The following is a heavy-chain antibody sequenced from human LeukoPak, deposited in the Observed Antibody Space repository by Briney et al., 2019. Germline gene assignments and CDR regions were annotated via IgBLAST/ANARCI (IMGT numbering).Heavy chain of an antibody. J-gene: IGHJ4*02. V-gene: IGHV1-18*01. CDR3: ASDYENGDY. D-gene: IGHD4-17*01. CDR1: GYTFTTYG. Sequence: ASVKVSCKASGYTFTTYGINWVRQAPGQGLEWMGRITAYNGNTNYAQELQGRVTMTTDTSTSTAYMELRSLRSDATAVYSCASDYENGDYWGQGTLVTVSS. CDR2: ITAYNGNT.